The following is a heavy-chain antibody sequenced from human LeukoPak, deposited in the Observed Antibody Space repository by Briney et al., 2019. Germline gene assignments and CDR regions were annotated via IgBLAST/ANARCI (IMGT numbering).Heavy chain of an antibody. J-gene: IGHJ6*04. CDR3: ARGQRVGYCSSTSCPRGGYYYYYGMDV. Sequence: SETLSLTCTVSGGSISSYYWSWIRQPPGKGLEWIGEINHSGSTNYNPSLKSRVTISVDTSKNQFSLKLSSVTAADTAVYYCARGQRVGYCSSTSCPRGGYYYYYGMDVWGKGTTVTVSS. CDR1: GGSISSYY. D-gene: IGHD2-2*03. CDR2: INHSGST. V-gene: IGHV4-34*01.